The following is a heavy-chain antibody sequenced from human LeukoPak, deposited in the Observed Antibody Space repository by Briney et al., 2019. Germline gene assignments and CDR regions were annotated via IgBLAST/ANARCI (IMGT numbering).Heavy chain of an antibody. CDR3: ARDYDFDY. D-gene: IGHD3-16*01. J-gene: IGHJ4*02. CDR2: IIPIFGTA. CDR1: GGTFSSYA. Sequence: AASVKVSCKASGGTFSSYAISWVRQAPGQGLEWMGGIIPIFGTANYAQKFQGRVTMTRDMSTSTVYMELSSLRSEDTAVYYCARDYDFDYWGQGTLVTVSS. V-gene: IGHV1-69*05.